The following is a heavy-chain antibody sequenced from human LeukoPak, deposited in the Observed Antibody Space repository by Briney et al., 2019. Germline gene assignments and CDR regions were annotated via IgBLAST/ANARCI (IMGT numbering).Heavy chain of an antibody. V-gene: IGHV3-30-3*01. Sequence: GGSLRLSCAASGFTFSSYAMHWVRQAPGKGLEWVAAISYDGSNKYYADSVKGRFTISRDNSKNTLYLQMNSLRAEDTAVYYCARDHRNYYDSSGYFRLTDYWGQGTLVTVSS. CDR2: ISYDGSNK. CDR3: ARDHRNYYDSSGYFRLTDY. CDR1: GFTFSSYA. D-gene: IGHD3-22*01. J-gene: IGHJ4*02.